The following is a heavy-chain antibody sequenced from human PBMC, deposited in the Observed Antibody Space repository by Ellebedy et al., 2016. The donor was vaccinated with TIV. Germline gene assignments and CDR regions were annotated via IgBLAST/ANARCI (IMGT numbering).Heavy chain of an antibody. CDR2: IRYDGSNK. Sequence: GESLKISCAASGFTFSSYGMHWVRQAPGKGLEWVAFIRYDGSNKYYADSVKGRFTISRDNSKNTLYLQMNSLRAEDTAVYYCAKDLEGYYDSSGYPTPLDFDYWGQGTLVTVSS. CDR1: GFTFSSYG. J-gene: IGHJ4*02. V-gene: IGHV3-30*02. CDR3: AKDLEGYYDSSGYPTPLDFDY. D-gene: IGHD3-22*01.